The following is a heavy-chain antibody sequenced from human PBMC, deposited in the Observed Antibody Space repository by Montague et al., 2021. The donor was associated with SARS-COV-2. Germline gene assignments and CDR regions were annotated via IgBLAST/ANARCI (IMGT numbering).Heavy chain of an antibody. CDR1: GFSVSTKY. V-gene: IGHV3-53*01. CDR2: LYSDGST. D-gene: IGHD2-21*02. J-gene: IGHJ4*02. Sequence: SLRLSCATSGFSVSTKYMNWIHQAPGRGLEWVSVLYSDGSTRYADSVKGRFTIFRDNPKNTLYLQMNNLRAEDTAVYYCARGDHYDYFDHWGQGTLVTVSS. CDR3: ARGDHYDYFDH.